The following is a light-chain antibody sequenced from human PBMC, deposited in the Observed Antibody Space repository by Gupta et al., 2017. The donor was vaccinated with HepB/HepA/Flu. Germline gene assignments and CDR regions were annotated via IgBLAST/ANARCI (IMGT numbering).Light chain of an antibody. CDR3: QQYDNSVT. V-gene: IGKV3-20*01. CDR2: AAS. CDR1: QSVTSNF. Sequence: EIVLTQSPRTLSLSPGERATLSCRASQSVTSNFLAWFQQKPGQAPRLLIFAASYRATGIPDRFSGSGSGTDFTLTISRLEPEDYAVYYCQQYDNSVTFGGGTKVEIK. J-gene: IGKJ4*01.